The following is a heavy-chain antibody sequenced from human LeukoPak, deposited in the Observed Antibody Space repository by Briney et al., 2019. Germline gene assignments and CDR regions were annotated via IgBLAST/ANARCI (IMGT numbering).Heavy chain of an antibody. V-gene: IGHV5-51*01. CDR2: IYPGDSDT. CDR3: AGRFSSSEFFDY. J-gene: IGHJ4*02. Sequence: GESLKISCKGSGYSFTSYWIAWVRQMPGKGLEWMGIIYPGDSDTRYSPSFQGQGTISADKSINTAYLQWSSLKASDTAMYYCAGRFSSSEFFDYWGQGTLVTVSS. D-gene: IGHD6-19*01. CDR1: GYSFTSYW.